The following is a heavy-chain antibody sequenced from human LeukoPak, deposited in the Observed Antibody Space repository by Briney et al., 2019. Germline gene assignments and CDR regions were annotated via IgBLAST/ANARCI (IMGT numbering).Heavy chain of an antibody. J-gene: IGHJ4*02. V-gene: IGHV4-4*02. Sequence: SGTLSLTCAVSGASISGTDWWSWVRQPPGKGLEWIGEIYHTGSTNYNPSLESRVTISVDKSKSHFSLKVTSVTAADTAIYYCARVVGNTNFDSWGQGALVTVSS. CDR3: ARVVGNTNFDS. CDR1: GASISGTDW. D-gene: IGHD2-21*01. CDR2: IYHTGST.